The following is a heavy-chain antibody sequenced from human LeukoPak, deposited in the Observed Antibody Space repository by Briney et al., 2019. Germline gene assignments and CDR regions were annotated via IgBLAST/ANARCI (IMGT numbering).Heavy chain of an antibody. CDR1: GGTFSSYA. Sequence: GASVKVSCTASGGTFSSYAISWVRQAPGQGLEWMGRIIPILGIANYAQKFQGRVTITADKSTSTAYMELSSLRSEDTAVYYCARVSYYDSSGYYPYFDYWGQGTLVTVSS. D-gene: IGHD3-22*01. CDR3: ARVSYYDSSGYYPYFDY. V-gene: IGHV1-69*04. J-gene: IGHJ4*02. CDR2: IIPILGIA.